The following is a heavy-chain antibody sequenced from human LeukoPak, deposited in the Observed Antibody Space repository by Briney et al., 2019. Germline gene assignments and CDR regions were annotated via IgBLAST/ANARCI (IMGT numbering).Heavy chain of an antibody. CDR3: ARGSLSRLGRTFGNWFDP. CDR2: IYHSRST. Sequence: PSETLSLTCTVSGYSISSGFYWGWIRQPPGKGLECIGSIYHSRSTYYNPSLKSRVTISVDTSKNQFSLNLSSVTAADTAVYYCARGSLSRLGRTFGNWFDPWGQGTLVTVSS. CDR1: GYSISSGFY. J-gene: IGHJ5*02. V-gene: IGHV4-38-2*02. D-gene: IGHD3-16*01.